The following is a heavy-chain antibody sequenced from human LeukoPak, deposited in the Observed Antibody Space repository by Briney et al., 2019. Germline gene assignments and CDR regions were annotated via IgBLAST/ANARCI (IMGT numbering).Heavy chain of an antibody. CDR3: ARNPGSGSFPHPI. CDR1: GFTFSSYS. D-gene: IGHD3-10*01. V-gene: IGHV3-21*01. Sequence: PGGSLRLSCAASGFTFSSYSMNWVRQAPGKGLEWVSSISSSSSYIYYADSVKGRFTISRDNAKNSLYLQMNSLRDEDTAVYYCARNPGSGSFPHPIWGQGTMVTVSS. J-gene: IGHJ3*02. CDR2: ISSSSSYI.